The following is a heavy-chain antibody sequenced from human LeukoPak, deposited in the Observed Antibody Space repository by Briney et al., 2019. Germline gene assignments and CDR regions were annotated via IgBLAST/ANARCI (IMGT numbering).Heavy chain of an antibody. CDR2: ISSSSSYI. V-gene: IGHV3-21*01. CDR3: ARAVYGGHSYFDY. Sequence: GGSLRLSCAASGFTFSSYSMNWVRQAPGKGLEWVSSISSSSSYIYYADSVKGRFTISRDNAKNSLYLQMNSLRAEDTAVYYCARAVYGGHSYFDYWGQGTLVTVSS. J-gene: IGHJ4*02. D-gene: IGHD4-23*01. CDR1: GFTFSSYS.